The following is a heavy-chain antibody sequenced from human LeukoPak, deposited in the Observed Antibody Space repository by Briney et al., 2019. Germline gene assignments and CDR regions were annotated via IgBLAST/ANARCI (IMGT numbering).Heavy chain of an antibody. V-gene: IGHV4-61*02. CDR2: IYTSGST. J-gene: IGHJ4*02. CDR1: GGSISSDNYY. D-gene: IGHD6-19*01. CDR3: AREAIGGWSHY. Sequence: PSETLSLTCTVSGGSISSDNYYWSWIRQPAGKGLEWIGRIYTSGSTNYNPSLKNRLTISIDTSENQFSLKLTSVTAADTAVYYCAREAIGGWSHYWGQGTLVTVSS.